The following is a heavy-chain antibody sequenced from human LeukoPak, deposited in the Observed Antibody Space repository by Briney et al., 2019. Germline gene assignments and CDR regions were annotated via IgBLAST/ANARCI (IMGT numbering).Heavy chain of an antibody. CDR2: IKSKTDGGTT. CDR1: GFTFSNAW. V-gene: IGHV3-15*01. D-gene: IGHD2-15*01. CDR3: ATHHSTKGFDY. J-gene: IGHJ4*02. Sequence: GGSLRLSCAASGFTFSNAWMSWVRQAPGKGLEWVGRIKSKTDGGTTDYAAPVKGRFTISRDDSKNTLYLQMNSLRAEDTAVYYCATHHSTKGFDYWGQGTLVTVSS.